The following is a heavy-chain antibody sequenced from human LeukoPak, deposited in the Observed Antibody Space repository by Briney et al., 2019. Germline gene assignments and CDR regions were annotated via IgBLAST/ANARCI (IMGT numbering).Heavy chain of an antibody. CDR1: GGTLSSYA. D-gene: IGHD4-17*01. Sequence: SVKVSCKASGGTLSSYAISWVRQAPGQGLEWMGGIIPIFGTANYAQKFQGRVTITADESTSTAYMELSSLRSEDTAVYYCARDQDRVHDYGDYDRMYYFDYWGQGTLVTVSS. J-gene: IGHJ4*02. CDR2: IIPIFGTA. CDR3: ARDQDRVHDYGDYDRMYYFDY. V-gene: IGHV1-69*13.